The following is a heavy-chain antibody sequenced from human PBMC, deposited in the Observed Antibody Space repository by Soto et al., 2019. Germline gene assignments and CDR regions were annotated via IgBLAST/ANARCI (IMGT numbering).Heavy chain of an antibody. V-gene: IGHV4-34*09. CDR1: GDTISGSYS. Sequence: SETLSLTCTVSGDTISGSYSWTWIRQPPGKGLEWIGEINHSGSTYYNPSLKSRVTISVDTSKNQFSLKLSSVTAADTAVYYCARSVFPWGQGTLVTVSS. J-gene: IGHJ5*02. CDR2: INHSGST. CDR3: ARSVFP.